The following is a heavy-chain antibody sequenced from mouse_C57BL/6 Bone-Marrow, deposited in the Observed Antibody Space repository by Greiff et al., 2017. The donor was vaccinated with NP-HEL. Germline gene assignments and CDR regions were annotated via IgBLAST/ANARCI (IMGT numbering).Heavy chain of an antibody. J-gene: IGHJ3*01. CDR3: AREGWLLLGWFAY. CDR2: IDPSDSYT. Sequence: QVQLQQPGAELVKPGASVKLSCKASGYTFTSYWMQWVKQRPGQGLEWIGEIDPSDSYTNYNQKFKGKATLTVDTSSSTAYMQLSSLTSEDSAVYYCAREGWLLLGWFAYWGQGTLVTVSA. V-gene: IGHV1-50*01. D-gene: IGHD2-3*01. CDR1: GYTFTSYW.